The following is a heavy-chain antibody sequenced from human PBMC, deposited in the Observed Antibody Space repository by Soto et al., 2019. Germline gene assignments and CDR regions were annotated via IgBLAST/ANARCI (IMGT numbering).Heavy chain of an antibody. CDR1: GFTFSSYA. CDR3: AKDRDRSGRYMWGIDY. V-gene: IGHV3-23*01. Sequence: GGSLRLSCAASGFTFSSYAMSWVRQAPGKGLEWVSAISGSGGSTYHADSAKGRFTISRDNSKKTLYLKMNSLRAEDTAVYYCAKDRDRSGRYMWGIDYWGQGTLVTVSS. CDR2: ISGSGGST. J-gene: IGHJ4*02. D-gene: IGHD3-22*01.